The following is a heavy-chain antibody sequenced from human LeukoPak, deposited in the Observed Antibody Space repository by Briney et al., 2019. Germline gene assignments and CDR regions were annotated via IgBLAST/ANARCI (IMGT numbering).Heavy chain of an antibody. J-gene: IGHJ4*02. CDR2: TPYHGVSR. V-gene: IGHV3-30*02. CDR3: AKDRHGDYTSDY. CDR1: GFIFGSYG. D-gene: IGHD4-17*01. Sequence: GGSLRLSCAASGFIFGSYGMHWVRQAPVKGLEWVAFTPYHGVSRYYTESVKGRFTISRDNSKSTLYLQMNSLRIEDTAVYYCAKDRHGDYTSDYWGRGTLVIVSS.